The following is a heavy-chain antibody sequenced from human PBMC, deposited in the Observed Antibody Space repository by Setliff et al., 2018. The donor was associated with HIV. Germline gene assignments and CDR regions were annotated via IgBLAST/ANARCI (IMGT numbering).Heavy chain of an antibody. CDR3: ARDQGNYVPLGYYYGMDV. Sequence: GGSLRLSCAASGFSFSSYTMNWVRQTPGKGLEWVSSIDRGHNYMYYADSVKGRFTISRDNAKNSLYLQMNSLRAEDTAVYYCARDQGNYVPLGYYYGMDVWGQGTTVTVSS. CDR2: IDRGHNYM. D-gene: IGHD1-7*01. CDR1: GFSFSSYT. J-gene: IGHJ6*02. V-gene: IGHV3-21*01.